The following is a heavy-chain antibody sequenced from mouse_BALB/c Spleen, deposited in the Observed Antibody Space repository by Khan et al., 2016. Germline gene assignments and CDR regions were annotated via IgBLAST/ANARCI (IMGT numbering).Heavy chain of an antibody. CDR2: INTHSGVP. Sequence: QIQLVQSGPELKKPGETVRISCKASGYTFTTAGMQWVQKMPGKGLKWIGWINTHSGVPKYAEDFKGRFAFSLETSASTAYLQISNLKNEDTATYCCARGRHRRFYAMDYWGQGTSVTVSS. CDR3: ARGRHRRFYAMDY. D-gene: IGHD2-14*01. CDR1: GYTFTTAG. J-gene: IGHJ4*01. V-gene: IGHV9-4*02.